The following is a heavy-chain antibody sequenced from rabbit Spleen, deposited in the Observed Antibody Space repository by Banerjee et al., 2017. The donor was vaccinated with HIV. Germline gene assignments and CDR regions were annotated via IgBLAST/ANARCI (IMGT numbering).Heavy chain of an antibody. Sequence: QEQLEESGGGLVKPGGTLTLTCKASGFDLSSGYDMCWVRQAPGKGLEWIGYIVPIFGVTYYANWVNGRFTISSHNAQNTLYLQLNSLTAADTATYFCVREAGYGGYGDANLWGQGTL. V-gene: IGHV1S43*01. CDR3: VREAGYGGYGDANL. J-gene: IGHJ4*01. CDR1: GFDLSSGYD. CDR2: IVPIFGVT. D-gene: IGHD6-1*01.